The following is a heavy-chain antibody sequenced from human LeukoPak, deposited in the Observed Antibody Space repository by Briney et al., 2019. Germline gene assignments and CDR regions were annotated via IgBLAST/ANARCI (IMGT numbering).Heavy chain of an antibody. CDR3: AKDRRVLLWFGPFDY. V-gene: IGHV3-23*01. Sequence: GGSLRLSCAASGFTFSSYTMSWVRQPPGKGLEWVSAISGSGGSTYYADSVKGRFTISRDNSKNTLYLQMNSLRAEDTAVYYCAKDRRVLLWFGPFDYWGQGTLVTVSS. J-gene: IGHJ4*02. CDR2: ISGSGGST. D-gene: IGHD3-10*01. CDR1: GFTFSSYT.